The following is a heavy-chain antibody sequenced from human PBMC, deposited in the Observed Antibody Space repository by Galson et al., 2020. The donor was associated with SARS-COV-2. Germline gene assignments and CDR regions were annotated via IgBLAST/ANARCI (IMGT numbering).Heavy chain of an antibody. D-gene: IGHD5-12*01. CDR3: ARHVLASWQQLLQGGLDF. J-gene: IGHJ4*02. V-gene: IGHV4-39*01. CDR1: GGSISSSSYY. CDR2: IFYSGTT. Sequence: SETLSLTCAVSGGSISSSSYYWVWIRQPPGKGLEWIGSIFYSGTTYYNPSLKSRVTISIDTSKNQFSLKLSSVTAADTAIYYCARHVLASWQQLLQGGLDFWGQGSLVTVSS.